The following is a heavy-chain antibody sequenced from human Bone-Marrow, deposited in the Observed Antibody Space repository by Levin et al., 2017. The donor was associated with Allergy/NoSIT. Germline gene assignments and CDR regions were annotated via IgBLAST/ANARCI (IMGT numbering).Heavy chain of an antibody. J-gene: IGHJ2*01. V-gene: IGHV3-66*01. D-gene: IGHD6-19*01. Sequence: LSLTCAASGFTVSSNYMTWVRQAPGKGLEWVSVIYSGGTTYYADSVKGRFTISRDNSKNTLYLQMNSLRAEDTAVYYCARVTAGHSSDWYPFRYFDLWGRGTLVTVSS. CDR3: ARVTAGHSSDWYPFRYFDL. CDR2: IYSGGTT. CDR1: GFTVSSNY.